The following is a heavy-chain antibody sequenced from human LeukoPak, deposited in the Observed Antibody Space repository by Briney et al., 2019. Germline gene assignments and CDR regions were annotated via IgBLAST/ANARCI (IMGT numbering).Heavy chain of an antibody. CDR3: ARLLGFRYYFDY. CDR2: IYPGDSDT. CDR1: GYSFTSYW. D-gene: IGHD7-27*01. V-gene: IGHV5-51*01. J-gene: IGHJ4*02. Sequence: GESLKISCKGSGYSFTSYWIGWVRQMPGKGLEGLGIIYPGDSDTRYSPSFQGQATTSANNSISTAYLQWTSRKASDTPNIYRARLLGFRYYFDYWGQGTLVTVSS.